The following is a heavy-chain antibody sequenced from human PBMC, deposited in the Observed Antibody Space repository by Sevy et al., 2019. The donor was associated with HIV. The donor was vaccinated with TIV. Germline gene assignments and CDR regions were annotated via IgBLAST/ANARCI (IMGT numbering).Heavy chain of an antibody. CDR3: XXXXXXXXXXXTFAGDF. V-gene: IGHV1-2*02. Sequence: ASVKVSCKASGYTFNSFYIHWVRQAPGQGLEWMGWINPYSGGTHYAQKFQGRVTLTRDTSISVAYMDLTSLRSNDTXXXXXXXXXXXXXXXXTFAGDFWGQGTLVTVSS. CDR2: INPYSGGT. J-gene: IGHJ4*02. CDR1: GYTFNSFY. D-gene: IGHD3-3*01.